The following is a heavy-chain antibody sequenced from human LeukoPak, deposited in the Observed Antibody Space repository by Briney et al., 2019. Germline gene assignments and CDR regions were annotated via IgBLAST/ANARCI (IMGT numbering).Heavy chain of an antibody. J-gene: IGHJ4*02. D-gene: IGHD6-19*01. Sequence: GGSLRLSCAASGFTFSSYAMSWVRQAPGKGLEWVSAISGSGGSTYYADSVKGRFTISRDNSKNTLYLQTNSLRAEDTAVYYCAKDGSGWFWGYFDYWGQGTLVTVSS. CDR1: GFTFSSYA. V-gene: IGHV3-23*01. CDR3: AKDGSGWFWGYFDY. CDR2: ISGSGGST.